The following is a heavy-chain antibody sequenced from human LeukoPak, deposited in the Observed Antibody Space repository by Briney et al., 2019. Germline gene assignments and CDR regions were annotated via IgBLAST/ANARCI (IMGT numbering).Heavy chain of an antibody. CDR1: GGSISSSSYY. Sequence: SETLSLTCTVSGGSISSSSYYWGWIRQPPGKGLEWIGSIYYSVSTYYNPSLKSRVTISVETPKNQFSLKLKSVTAADTAVYYCARGGYYGSGNDFRFDPWGQGTLVTVSS. D-gene: IGHD3-10*01. J-gene: IGHJ5*02. V-gene: IGHV4-39*07. CDR3: ARGGYYGSGNDFRFDP. CDR2: IYYSVST.